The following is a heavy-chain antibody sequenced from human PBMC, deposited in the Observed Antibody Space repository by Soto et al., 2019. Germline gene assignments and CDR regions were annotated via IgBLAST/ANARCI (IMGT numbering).Heavy chain of an antibody. D-gene: IGHD6-13*01. CDR1: GDSFTSYG. CDR3: ARSPRSWYYFDY. J-gene: IGHJ4*02. Sequence: VESLTISCKVSGDSFTSYGIVLVRQMPGKGLEWMGIIYPGDSDTRYSPSFQGQVTISADKSISTAYLQWSSLKASDTAMYYCARSPRSWYYFDYWGQGTLVTVSS. V-gene: IGHV5-51*01. CDR2: IYPGDSDT.